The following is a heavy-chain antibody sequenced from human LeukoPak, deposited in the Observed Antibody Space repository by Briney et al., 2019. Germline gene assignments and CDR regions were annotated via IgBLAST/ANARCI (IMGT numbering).Heavy chain of an antibody. CDR1: GFTVTDNY. D-gene: IGHD4-11*01. CDR3: ARSPISNYYYYMDV. V-gene: IGHV3-53*05. Sequence: GGSLRLSCAASGFTVTDNYMNWVRQSSGKGLEWVSVIYGGGDTNYADSVKGRFTISRDNSKNTLYLQMNSLRAEDTAVYYCARSPISNYYYYMDVWGKGTTVTVSS. J-gene: IGHJ6*03. CDR2: IYGGGDT.